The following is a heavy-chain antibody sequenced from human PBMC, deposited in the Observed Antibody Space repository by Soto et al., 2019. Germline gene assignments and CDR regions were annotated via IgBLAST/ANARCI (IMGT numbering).Heavy chain of an antibody. CDR3: ARSGYSYGPFDY. CDR1: GFTVSSTY. J-gene: IGHJ4*02. CDR2: IYSGGST. V-gene: IGHV3-53*01. Sequence: EVQLVESGGGLIQPGGSLRLSCAASGFTVSSTYMSWVRQAPGKGLEWVSVIYSGGSTYYAASVKGRFTISRDNSKSTLYLQMNSLRAEDTAVYYCARSGYSYGPFDYWGQGTLVTVSS. D-gene: IGHD5-18*01.